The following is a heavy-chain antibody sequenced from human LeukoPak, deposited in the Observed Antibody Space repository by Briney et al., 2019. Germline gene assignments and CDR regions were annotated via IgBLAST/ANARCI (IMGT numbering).Heavy chain of an antibody. D-gene: IGHD3-22*01. CDR3: ARGSKYYYGSSGYPRGGWFDP. V-gene: IGHV1-2*02. Sequence: ASVKVSCKVSGYTLTEFSMHWVRQAPGKGLEWMGWINPNSGGTNYAQKFQGRVTMTRDTSISTAYMELSRLRSDDTAVYYCARGSKYYYGSSGYPRGGWFDPWGQGTLVTVSS. CDR2: INPNSGGT. J-gene: IGHJ5*02. CDR1: GYTLTEFS.